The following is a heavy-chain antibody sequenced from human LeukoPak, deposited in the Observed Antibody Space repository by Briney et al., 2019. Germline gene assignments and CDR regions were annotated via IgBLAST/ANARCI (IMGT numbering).Heavy chain of an antibody. CDR1: GGTFSSYA. V-gene: IGHV1-69*13. Sequence: ASVKVSCKASGGTFSSYAISWVRQAPGQGLEWMGGIIPIFGTANYAQKFQGRVTITADESTSTAYMELSSLRSEDTAVYYCARDGATVRGAFDIWGQGTMVTVSS. CDR2: IIPIFGTA. J-gene: IGHJ3*02. D-gene: IGHD3-10*01. CDR3: ARDGATVRGAFDI.